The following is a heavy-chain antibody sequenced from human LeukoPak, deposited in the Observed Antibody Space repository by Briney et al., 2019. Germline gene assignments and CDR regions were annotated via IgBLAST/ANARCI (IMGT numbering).Heavy chain of an antibody. D-gene: IGHD1-26*01. CDR3: ARGLLYSGSFARNWFDS. V-gene: IGHV4-39*01. Sequence: SETLSLTCTVSGASISSGSHHWGWFRQSPGKGLEWIGSIYYSGNTYYNPSLKSRVSISVDTSNNQFSLKLSSVTAADTAVYYCARGLLYSGSFARNWFDSWGRGTLVTVSS. CDR1: GASISSGSHH. CDR2: IYYSGNT. J-gene: IGHJ5*01.